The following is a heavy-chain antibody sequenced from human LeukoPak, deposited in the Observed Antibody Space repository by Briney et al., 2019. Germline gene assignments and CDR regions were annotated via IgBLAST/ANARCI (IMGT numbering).Heavy chain of an antibody. J-gene: IGHJ4*02. CDR1: GGSFSSSFW. CDR2: IYHSGST. V-gene: IGHV4-4*02. CDR3: AQGRLSGYYFDY. D-gene: IGHD3-16*02. Sequence: PSGTLSLTCAVSGGSFSSSFWWSWVRQPPGKGLEWIGEIYHSGSTNYNPSLKSRVTISVDKSKNQFSLKLNSVTAADTAVYYCAQGRLSGYYFDYWGQGNLVTISS.